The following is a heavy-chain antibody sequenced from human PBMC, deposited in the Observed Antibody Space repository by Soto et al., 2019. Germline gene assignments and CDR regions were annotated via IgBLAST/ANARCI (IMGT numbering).Heavy chain of an antibody. CDR3: AREYSSGWKTCDY. CDR2: ISGIGGTT. J-gene: IGHJ4*02. CDR1: GFTFNSYA. Sequence: EVQLLESGGGLVQPGGSLRLSCAASGFTFNSYAMSWVRQAPGKGLEWVSAISGIGGTTYYADSVKGRFTISRDSSKNTLYMQMNSLRAEDTAVYYCAREYSSGWKTCDYWGQGTMVTVSS. D-gene: IGHD6-19*01. V-gene: IGHV3-23*01.